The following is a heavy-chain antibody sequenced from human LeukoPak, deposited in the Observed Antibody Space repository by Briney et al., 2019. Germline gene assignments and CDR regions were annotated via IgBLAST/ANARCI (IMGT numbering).Heavy chain of an antibody. D-gene: IGHD3-22*01. CDR3: ARDRGRISMIALDY. CDR2: LYSGGSA. J-gene: IGHJ4*02. V-gene: IGHV3-53*01. Sequence: GGSLRLSCAASGFIVSSNYMNWVRQAPGKGLEWIAVLYSGGSAYYADSVKGRFTVSRDNAKNSLYLQMNSLRDEDTAVYYCARDRGRISMIALDYWGQGTPVTVSS. CDR1: GFIVSSNY.